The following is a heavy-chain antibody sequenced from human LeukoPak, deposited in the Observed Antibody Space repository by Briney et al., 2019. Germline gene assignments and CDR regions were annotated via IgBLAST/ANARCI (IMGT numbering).Heavy chain of an antibody. V-gene: IGHV4-39*07. CDR1: GGSISSSSYY. Sequence: SETLSLTCTVSGGSISSSSYYGGWIRQPPGKGLEWIGSIYHSGSTYYNPSLKSRVTISVDTSKNQFSLKLSSVTAADTAVYYCARYLYSGYDFSHDYWGQGTLVTVSS. D-gene: IGHD5-12*01. CDR2: IYHSGST. J-gene: IGHJ4*02. CDR3: ARYLYSGYDFSHDY.